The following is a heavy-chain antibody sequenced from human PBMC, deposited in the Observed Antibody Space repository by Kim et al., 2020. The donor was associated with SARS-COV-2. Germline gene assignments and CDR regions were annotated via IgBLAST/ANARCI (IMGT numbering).Heavy chain of an antibody. J-gene: IGHJ4*02. CDR2: IIPIFGTA. V-gene: IGHV1-69*13. CDR1: GGTFSSYA. CDR3: ARGLIAATRWDY. Sequence: SVKVSCKASGGTFSSYAISWVRQAPGQGLEWMGGIIPIFGTANYAQKFQGRVTITADESTSTAYMELSSLRSEDTAVYYCARGLIAATRWDYWGQGTMVTVSS. D-gene: IGHD2-15*01.